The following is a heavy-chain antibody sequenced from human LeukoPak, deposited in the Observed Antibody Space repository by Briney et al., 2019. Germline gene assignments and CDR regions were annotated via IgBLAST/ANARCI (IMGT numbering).Heavy chain of an antibody. Sequence: PGGSLRLSCAASGFTFSISAMHWVRQAPGKGLEWVAVISFDGSNKYYADFVKGRFTVSRDNSKSTLFLQMSTLRAEDTAVYYCATLTGTTGSDDYWGQGTLVTVSS. J-gene: IGHJ4*02. D-gene: IGHD1-20*01. CDR2: ISFDGSNK. CDR3: ATLTGTTGSDDY. CDR1: GFTFSISA. V-gene: IGHV3-30*04.